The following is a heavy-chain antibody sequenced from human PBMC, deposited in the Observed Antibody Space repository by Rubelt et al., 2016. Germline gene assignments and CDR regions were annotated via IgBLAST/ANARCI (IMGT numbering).Heavy chain of an antibody. D-gene: IGHD2/OR15-2a*01. J-gene: IGHJ6*02. CDR3: AKGVAISIFHGMDV. CDR1: GFTFSTYW. Sequence: EVQLVESGGGLVQPGGSLRLSCAASGFTFSTYWMSWVRQAPGKGLEWVATIKQDGTEQDYADSLKGRFTISRDNAKNSVHLQMNSLRGEDTAWYYCAKGVAISIFHGMDVWGQGTTVTAS. CDR2: IKQDGTEQ. V-gene: IGHV3-7*03.